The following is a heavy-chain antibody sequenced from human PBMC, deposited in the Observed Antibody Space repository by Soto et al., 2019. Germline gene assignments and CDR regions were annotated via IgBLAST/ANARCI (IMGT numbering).Heavy chain of an antibody. Sequence: SETLSLTCAVSGGSISSSNWWSWVRQPPGKGLEWIGEIYHSGSTNYNPSLKSRVTISVDKSKNQFSLKLSSVTAADTAVYYCARDLRSLVGATKGGYYFDYWGQGTLVTVSS. J-gene: IGHJ4*02. CDR1: GGSISSSNW. CDR2: IYHSGST. CDR3: ARDLRSLVGATKGGYYFDY. V-gene: IGHV4-4*02. D-gene: IGHD1-26*01.